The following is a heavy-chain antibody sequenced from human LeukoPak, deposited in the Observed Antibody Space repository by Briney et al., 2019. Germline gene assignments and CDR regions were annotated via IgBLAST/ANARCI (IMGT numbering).Heavy chain of an antibody. CDR2: INPNSGGT. Sequence: ASVKVSCKASGLTFTAYDIHWVRQAPGQRLKWMGKINPNSGGTEYTHNFHGRVSTTRDTSISTVYMELARLTSDDTAVYYCAREGGRNLGEYWFDPWGQGTMVSVCS. D-gene: IGHD3-16*01. CDR1: GLTFTAYD. J-gene: IGHJ5*02. V-gene: IGHV1-2*02. CDR3: AREGGRNLGEYWFDP.